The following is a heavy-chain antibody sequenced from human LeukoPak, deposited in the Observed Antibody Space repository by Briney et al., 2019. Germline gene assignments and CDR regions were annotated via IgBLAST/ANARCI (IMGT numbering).Heavy chain of an antibody. CDR3: ATHSSTYHWFDY. Sequence: RPSETLSLTCTVSVGSISSNSYYWGWIRQPPGKGLEWIGTIYYSGSTCYNPSLKSRVTISVDTSKNQFSLMLSSVTAADTAVYYCATHSSTYHWFDYWGQGTLVTVSS. J-gene: IGHJ4*02. CDR1: VGSISSNSYY. D-gene: IGHD2-2*01. V-gene: IGHV4-39*01. CDR2: IYYSGST.